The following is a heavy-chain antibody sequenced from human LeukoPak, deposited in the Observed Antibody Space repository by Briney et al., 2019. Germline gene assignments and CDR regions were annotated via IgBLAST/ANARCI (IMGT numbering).Heavy chain of an antibody. V-gene: IGHV3-11*05. CDR3: ARVERSSSSCYADY. CDR1: GFXFSDYY. Sequence: PGGSLRLSCAASGFXFSDYYTSWIRHAPATGLECVSYISGRSSHTNYADSVKGRFTISRDNAKNSLYLQMNSLRAEDTAVYYCARVERSSSSCYADYWGQGTLVTVSS. J-gene: IGHJ4*02. CDR2: ISGRSSHT. D-gene: IGHD2-2*01.